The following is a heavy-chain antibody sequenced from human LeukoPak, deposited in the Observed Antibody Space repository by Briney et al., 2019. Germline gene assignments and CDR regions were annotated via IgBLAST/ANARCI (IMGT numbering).Heavy chain of an antibody. J-gene: IGHJ3*02. V-gene: IGHV3-53*01. D-gene: IGHD6-13*01. CDR1: GFTVSSNY. Sequence: PGGSLRLSCAASGFTVSSNYMSWVRQAPGKGLEWVSVIYSGGSTYYADSVKGRFTISRDNSKNTLYLQMNSLRAEDTAVYYCASNIAAAGTVAFDIWGQGTMVTVSS. CDR3: ASNIAAAGTVAFDI. CDR2: IYSGGST.